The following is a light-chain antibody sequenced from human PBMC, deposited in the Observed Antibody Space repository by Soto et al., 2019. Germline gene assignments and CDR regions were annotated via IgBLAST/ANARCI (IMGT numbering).Light chain of an antibody. CDR2: DVS. J-gene: IGLJ2*01. V-gene: IGLV2-14*01. CDR1: SSDVGGFNY. CDR3: SSYTSSSTLVV. Sequence: QSALTQPVSVSGSPGQSITISCTGTSSDVGGFNYVSWYQQHPGKAPKLMIFDVSNRPSGVSNRFSGSKSGNTASLTISGLQAEDEAEYYCSSYTSSSTLVVFGGGTKVTVL.